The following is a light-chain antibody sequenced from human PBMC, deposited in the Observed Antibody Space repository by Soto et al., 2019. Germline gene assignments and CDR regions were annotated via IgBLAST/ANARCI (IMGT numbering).Light chain of an antibody. Sequence: QSVLTRPPSVSGAPGQRVTISCTGSSSNIGAGYDVHWYQQRPGTAPKLLIFGNINRPSGVPDRFSGSKSGTSASLAITGLQAEDEGDYYCQSYDSTLSARYVFGTGTNATVL. CDR2: GNI. CDR3: QSYDSTLSARYV. J-gene: IGLJ1*01. V-gene: IGLV1-40*01. CDR1: SSNIGAGYD.